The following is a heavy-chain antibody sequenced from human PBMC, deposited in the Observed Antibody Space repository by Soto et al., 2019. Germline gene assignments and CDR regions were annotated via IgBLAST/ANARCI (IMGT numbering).Heavy chain of an antibody. Sequence: GGSLRLSCAASGFTFSNAWMSWVRQAPGKGLEWVGRIKSKTDGGTTDYAAPVKGRFTISRDDSKNTLYLQMNSLKTEDTAVYYCTPLAIYYNFGMVVWGQGTTVTVSS. CDR3: TPLAIYYNFGMVV. CDR1: GFTFSNAW. CDR2: IKSKTDGGTT. V-gene: IGHV3-15*01. J-gene: IGHJ6*02.